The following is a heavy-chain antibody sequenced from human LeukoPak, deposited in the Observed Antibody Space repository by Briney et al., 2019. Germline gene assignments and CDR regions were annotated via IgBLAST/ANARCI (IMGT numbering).Heavy chain of an antibody. J-gene: IGHJ4*02. D-gene: IGHD5-24*01. Sequence: GASVKVSCTASGYTFTEYYMHWVRQAPGQGLEWMGIINPSGGRTSYAQKFQGRVTMTRDTCITTAYLEVSSLRSDDTAVYYCARGNGYFFDYWGQGTPVTVSS. CDR3: ARGNGYFFDY. V-gene: IGHV1-46*01. CDR1: GYTFTEYY. CDR2: INPSGGRT.